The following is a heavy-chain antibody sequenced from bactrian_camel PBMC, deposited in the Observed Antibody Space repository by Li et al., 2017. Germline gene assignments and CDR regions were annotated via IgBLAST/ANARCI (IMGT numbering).Heavy chain of an antibody. CDR2: IDATGST. J-gene: IGHJ4*01. CDR3: AADPSRIIVGSGSYCYHRGHQRYDH. D-gene: IGHD2*01. Sequence: VQLVESGGDSVQAGGSLTLSCAASGATSSTRDCYAWWRQAPGKVREGIAAIDATGSTNYIDSVKGRFTISRDDAKNTPYLMMNSLRPEDSAMYYCAADPSRIIVGSGSYCYHRGHQRYDHWGQGTQVTVS. V-gene: IGHV3S53*01. CDR1: GATSSTRD.